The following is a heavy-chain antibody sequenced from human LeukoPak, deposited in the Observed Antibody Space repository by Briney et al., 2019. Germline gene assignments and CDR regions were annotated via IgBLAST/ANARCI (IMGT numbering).Heavy chain of an antibody. CDR2: ISGLSTHI. Sequence: GGSLRLSCSASGFTFSDYDMNWVRQAPGKGLEWVSSISGLSTHIYYGDSVKGRISISRDNAKHSVYLQMNSLGAEDTAIYYCVRVCPPHRTSSAGDLWGQGIHVSV. V-gene: IGHV3-69-1*02. CDR3: VRVCPPHRTSSAGDL. J-gene: IGHJ4*02. D-gene: IGHD3-16*01. CDR1: GFTFSDYD.